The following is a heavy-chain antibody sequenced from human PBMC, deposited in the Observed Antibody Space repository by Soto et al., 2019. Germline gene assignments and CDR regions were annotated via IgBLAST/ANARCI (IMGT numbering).Heavy chain of an antibody. V-gene: IGHV1-46*03. CDR1: GYTFTSYY. J-gene: IGHJ4*02. D-gene: IGHD3-10*01. Sequence: QVQLVQSGAEVKKPGASVKVSCKASGYTFTSYYMHWVRKAPGQGLDWMGIINPSGGSTSYAQKVQGRSTMTRDTSTSTVYMELSSLRSEDTAVYYCARGFGELLLRYWGQGTLVTVSS. CDR3: ARGFGELLLRY. CDR2: INPSGGST.